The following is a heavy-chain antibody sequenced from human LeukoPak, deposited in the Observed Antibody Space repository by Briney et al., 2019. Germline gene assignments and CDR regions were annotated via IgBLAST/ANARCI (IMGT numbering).Heavy chain of an antibody. V-gene: IGHV3-23*01. D-gene: IGHD3-3*01. CDR3: AKSPKTHGFYYDFWSGYYTDEVNWFDP. CDR2: ISGSGGST. CDR1: GFTCSSYA. J-gene: IGHJ5*02. Sequence: PGGSLRRYGAAAGFTCSSYARRWLRQAPGKGREGVSAISGSGGSTDYADSVKGRSTTSRDNSQTTLSLQMHSLRAQDTALYYCAKSPKTHGFYYDFWSGYYTDEVNWFDPWGQGTLVTVSS.